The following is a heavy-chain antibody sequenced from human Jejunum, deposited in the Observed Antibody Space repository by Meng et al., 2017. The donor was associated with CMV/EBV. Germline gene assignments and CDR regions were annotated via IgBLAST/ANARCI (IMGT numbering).Heavy chain of an antibody. J-gene: IGHJ3*02. V-gene: IGHV3-69-1*01. CDR3: AKDRYSGYAPYDTFDI. D-gene: IGHD5-12*01. Sequence: FTFSDYYMNWVRQAPGKGLEWVSSISSSSTIYYADSVKGRFTISRDNAKNSLYLQMNSLRAEDTAVYYCAKDRYSGYAPYDTFDIWGQGTKVTVSS. CDR2: ISSSSTI. CDR1: FTFSDYY.